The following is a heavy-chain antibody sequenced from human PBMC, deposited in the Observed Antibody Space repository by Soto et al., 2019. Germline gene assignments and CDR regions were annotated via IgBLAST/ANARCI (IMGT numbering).Heavy chain of an antibody. V-gene: IGHV1-69*06. CDR2: IIPLFGAV. CDR1: GGTFSTYA. J-gene: IGHJ6*02. Sequence: QVQLVQSGAEVKKPGSSVQVSCKASGGTFSTYAISWLRQAPGQGLEWMGGIIPLFGAVHYAQKFQGRVTITVDKSTSTAYVELSSLRSEDTAVYYCATASSPSIAVAGSGYFYGMDVWGQGTTVTVSS. D-gene: IGHD6-19*01. CDR3: ATASSPSIAVAGSGYFYGMDV.